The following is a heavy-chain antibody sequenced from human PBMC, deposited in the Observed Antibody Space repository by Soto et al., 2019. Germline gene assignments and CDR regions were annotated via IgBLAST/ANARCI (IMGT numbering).Heavy chain of an antibody. CDR3: ARDTYFDY. V-gene: IGHV3-30-3*01. J-gene: IGHJ4*02. Sequence: QVQLVESGGGVVQPGRSLRLSCAASGFTFSNYAMHWVRQAPGKGLEWVAVISYDGSNKYYADSVKGRFTISRDSSKNTLYLQMNTLRAEDTAVYYCARDTYFDYWGQGTLVTVSS. CDR1: GFTFSNYA. CDR2: ISYDGSNK.